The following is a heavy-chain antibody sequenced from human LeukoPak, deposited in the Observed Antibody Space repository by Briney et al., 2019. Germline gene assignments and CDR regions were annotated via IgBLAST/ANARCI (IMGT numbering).Heavy chain of an antibody. CDR1: GLTFSSYA. V-gene: IGHV3-23*01. CDR3: AKDGNLNAVADRGDFDY. J-gene: IGHJ4*02. D-gene: IGHD6-19*01. Sequence: GGPLRLSCAASGLTFSSYAMSWPPQAPGKGLEWVSAISGSGGSTYYADSVKGRFTISRDNSKNTLYLQMNSLRGEDTAVYYCAKDGNLNAVADRGDFDYWGQGTLVTVSS. CDR2: ISGSGGST.